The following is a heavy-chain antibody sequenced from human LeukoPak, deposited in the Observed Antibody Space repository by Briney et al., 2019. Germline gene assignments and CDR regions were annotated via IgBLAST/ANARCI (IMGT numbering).Heavy chain of an antibody. CDR1: GYTFTSYG. CDR2: ISAFNANT. V-gene: IGHV1-18*01. J-gene: IGHJ4*02. Sequence: ASVKVSCKASGYTFTSYGLSWVRQAPGQGLEWMGWISAFNANTNYAQKFQGRVTMTTDTSTSTNYMELRSLRSDDTAVYYCAWNRGYSAYEAESFDYWGQGTLVTVSS. D-gene: IGHD5-12*01. CDR3: AWNRGYSAYEAESFDY.